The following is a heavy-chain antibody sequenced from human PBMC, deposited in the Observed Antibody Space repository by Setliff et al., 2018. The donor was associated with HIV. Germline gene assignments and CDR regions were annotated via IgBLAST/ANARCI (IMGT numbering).Heavy chain of an antibody. D-gene: IGHD4-4*01. Sequence: ETLSLTCAVSDYSISTGYYWHWIRQPPGKGLEWVANIKQDGSEKYYVDSVKGRFTISRDNAKNSLYLQMNSLRAEDTAVYYCARVEYVNYILDAFDIWGQGTMVTVSS. CDR3: ARVEYVNYILDAFDI. J-gene: IGHJ3*02. CDR2: IKQDGSEK. CDR1: DYSISTGYY. V-gene: IGHV3-7*01.